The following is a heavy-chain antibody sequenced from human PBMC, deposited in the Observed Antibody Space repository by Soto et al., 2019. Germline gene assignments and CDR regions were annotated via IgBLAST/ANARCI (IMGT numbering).Heavy chain of an antibody. CDR1: GFTFSDHG. CDR2: ISGSVGST. J-gene: IGHJ4*02. CDR3: AKDRTIASRNFDD. Sequence: EVQLLESGGGLVQPGGSLRLSCAASGFTFSDHGMSWVRQAPGKGREWVSAISGSVGSTYYADSVKGRFTISRDNAKNMMYLQMESLSDEDTAVYYCAKDRTIASRNFDDWGQGALVTVSS. D-gene: IGHD6-6*01. V-gene: IGHV3-23*01.